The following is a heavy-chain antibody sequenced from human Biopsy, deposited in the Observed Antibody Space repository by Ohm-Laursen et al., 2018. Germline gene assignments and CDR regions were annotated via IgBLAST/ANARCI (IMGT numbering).Heavy chain of an antibody. CDR2: INAKTGDT. D-gene: IGHD3-22*01. V-gene: IGHV1-2*02. Sequence: GASVKVSCKASGYTFTGYHVHWVRQAPGQGLEWMGWINAKTGDTNYAQKFQGRATMTRDTSISTAYVDLSSLRSDDTAVYYCTRGGYYYDSLAYYYWFDPWGQGTLVTVSS. CDR3: TRGGYYYDSLAYYYWFDP. J-gene: IGHJ5*02. CDR1: GYTFTGYH.